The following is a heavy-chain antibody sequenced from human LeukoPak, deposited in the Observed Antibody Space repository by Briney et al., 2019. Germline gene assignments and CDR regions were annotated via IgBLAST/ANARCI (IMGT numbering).Heavy chain of an antibody. CDR2: IYYSGST. CDR3: ARDSGSSWYYYYYYMDV. Sequence: SETLSLTCTVSGGSISSSSYYWGWIRQPPGKGLEWIGSIYYSGSTYYNPSLKSRVTISVDTSKNQFSLKLSSVTAADTAVYYCARDSGSSWYYYYYYMDVWGKGTTVTVSS. V-gene: IGHV4-39*07. J-gene: IGHJ6*03. D-gene: IGHD6-13*01. CDR1: GGSISSSSYY.